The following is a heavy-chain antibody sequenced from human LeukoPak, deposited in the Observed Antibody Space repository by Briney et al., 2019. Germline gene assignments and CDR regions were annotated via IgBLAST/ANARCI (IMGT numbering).Heavy chain of an antibody. J-gene: IGHJ3*02. Sequence: SETLSLTCTVSGGSISSYYWSWIRQPAGKGLEWIGRIYISGSTNYNPSLKSRVTMSVDTSKNQFSLKLSSVTAADTAVSYCARDYSSSSGKAFDIWGQGTMVTVSS. CDR3: ARDYSSSSGKAFDI. V-gene: IGHV4-4*07. CDR1: GGSISSYY. CDR2: IYISGST. D-gene: IGHD6-6*01.